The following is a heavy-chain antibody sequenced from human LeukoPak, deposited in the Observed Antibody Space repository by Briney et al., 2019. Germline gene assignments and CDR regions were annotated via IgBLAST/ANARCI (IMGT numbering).Heavy chain of an antibody. CDR1: GFTFSSYG. J-gene: IGHJ3*02. CDR2: IWTDGSAK. Sequence: GRSLTLSCAASGFTFSSYGMHWVRQAPGKGLEWVAVIWTDGSAKYYADSVRGRFTISRDNSQNILFLQMNSLSAEDTAVYYCARRSSGTSAFDIWAKGHWSPSLQ. CDR3: ARRSSGTSAFDI. V-gene: IGHV3-33*01. D-gene: IGHD1-26*01.